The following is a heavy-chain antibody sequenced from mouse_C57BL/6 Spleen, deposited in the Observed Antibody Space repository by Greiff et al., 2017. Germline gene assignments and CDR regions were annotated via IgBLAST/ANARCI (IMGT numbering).Heavy chain of an antibody. J-gene: IGHJ3*01. CDR3: ASDLSTMVTTRGLAY. Sequence: VQLVESGPGLVAPSQSLSITCTVSGFSLTSYGVDWVRQSPGKGLEWLGVIWGVGSTNYNSALKSRLSISKDNSKSQVFLKMNSLQTDDTAMYYCASDLSTMVTTRGLAYWGQGTLVTVSA. CDR1: GFSLTSYG. CDR2: IWGVGST. D-gene: IGHD2-2*01. V-gene: IGHV2-6*01.